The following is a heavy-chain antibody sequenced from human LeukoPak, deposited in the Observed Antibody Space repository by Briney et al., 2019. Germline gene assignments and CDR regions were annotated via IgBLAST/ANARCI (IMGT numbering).Heavy chain of an antibody. J-gene: IGHJ4*02. CDR2: ISYDGSNK. V-gene: IGHV3-30-3*01. Sequence: GSLRLSCAASGFTFSSYAMHWVRQAPGKGLEWVAVISYDGSNKYYADSVKGRFTISRDNSKNTLYLQMNSLRAEDTAVYYCAGDSAMGSYWGQGTLVTVSS. CDR3: AGDSAMGSY. D-gene: IGHD5-18*01. CDR1: GFTFSSYA.